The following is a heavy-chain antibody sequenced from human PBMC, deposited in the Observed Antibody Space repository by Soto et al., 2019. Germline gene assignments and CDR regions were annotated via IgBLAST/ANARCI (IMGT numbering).Heavy chain of an antibody. CDR3: ARPDFGDYWYFDL. CDR2: IIPALGTA. J-gene: IGHJ2*01. CDR1: GGTFSSHT. V-gene: IGHV1-69*08. D-gene: IGHD4-17*01. Sequence: QDQLVQSGAEVKKTGSSVKVSCKASGGTFSSHTFSWVRQAPGQGLEWMGRIIPALGTATYAQKFQGRVTITADESATTVYMELNSLRSEDTAVYYCARPDFGDYWYFDLWGRRTLVTVSS.